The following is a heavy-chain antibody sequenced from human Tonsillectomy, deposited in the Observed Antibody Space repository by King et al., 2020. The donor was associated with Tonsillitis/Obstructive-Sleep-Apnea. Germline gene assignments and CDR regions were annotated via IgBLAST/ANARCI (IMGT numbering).Heavy chain of an antibody. CDR3: AKDIGPQPDGDFDY. CDR1: GFTFDDYA. J-gene: IGHJ4*02. V-gene: IGHV3-9*01. CDR2: ISWNSGSI. D-gene: IGHD4-17*01. Sequence: VQLVESGGGLVQPGRSPRLSCAASGFTFDDYAMHWVRQAPGKGLEWVSGISWNSGSIGYADSVKGRFTISRDNAKNSLYLQMNSLRAEDTALYYCAKDIGPQPDGDFDYWGQGTLVTVSS.